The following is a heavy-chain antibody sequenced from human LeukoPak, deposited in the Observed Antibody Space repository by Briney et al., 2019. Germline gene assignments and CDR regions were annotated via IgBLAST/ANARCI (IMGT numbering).Heavy chain of an antibody. D-gene: IGHD3-22*01. Sequence: ASVKVSCKASGGTFSSYAISWVRQAPGQGLEWMGGFDPEDGETIYAQKFQGRVTMTEDTSTDTAYMELSSLRSEDTAVYYCAGETYYYDSSGYFDYWGQGTLVTVSS. CDR3: AGETYYYDSSGYFDY. CDR2: FDPEDGET. V-gene: IGHV1-24*01. J-gene: IGHJ4*02. CDR1: GGTFSSYA.